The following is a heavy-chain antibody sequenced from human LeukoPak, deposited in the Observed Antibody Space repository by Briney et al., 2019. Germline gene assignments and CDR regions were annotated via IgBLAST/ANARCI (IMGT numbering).Heavy chain of an antibody. CDR2: INTNTGNP. CDR3: ARTNFVVVTAAVADYYGMDV. V-gene: IGHV7-4-1*02. J-gene: IGHJ6*02. CDR1: GYTFTSYA. D-gene: IGHD2-21*02. Sequence: ASVKVSCKASGYTFTSYAMNWVRQAPGQGLEWMGWINTNTGNPTYAQGFTGRFVFSLDTSVSTAYLQISSLKAEDTAVYYCARTNFVVVTAAVADYYGMDVWGQGTTVTVSS.